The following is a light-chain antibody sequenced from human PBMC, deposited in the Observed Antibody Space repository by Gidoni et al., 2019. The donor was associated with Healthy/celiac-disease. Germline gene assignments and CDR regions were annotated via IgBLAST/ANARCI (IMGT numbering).Light chain of an antibody. Sequence: DIQMTQFPSTLSASVGDRVTITCRVSQSISSWFACDQQKPGKAPKLLLYDASSLESGVPSRFSGSGSGTEFTLTISSLQPDDFATYYCQQYNSYSQTFGQGTKVEIK. CDR3: QQYNSYSQT. CDR1: QSISSW. V-gene: IGKV1-5*01. CDR2: DAS. J-gene: IGKJ1*01.